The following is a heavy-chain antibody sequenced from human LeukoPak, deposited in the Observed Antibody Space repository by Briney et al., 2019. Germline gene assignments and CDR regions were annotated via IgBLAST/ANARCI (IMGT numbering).Heavy chain of an antibody. CDR2: IYYSGTS. Sequence: SETLSLTCTVSGGSISSSPYYWGWIRQPPGRGLEWIGSIYYSGTSHYSPSVESRVTISVDTSKNQFSLKLASVTAADTAIYYCAKGAGGFSYYNWFDPWGQGTLVTVSS. CDR3: AKGAGGFSYYNWFDP. CDR1: GGSISSSPYY. V-gene: IGHV4-39*07. J-gene: IGHJ5*02. D-gene: IGHD5-18*01.